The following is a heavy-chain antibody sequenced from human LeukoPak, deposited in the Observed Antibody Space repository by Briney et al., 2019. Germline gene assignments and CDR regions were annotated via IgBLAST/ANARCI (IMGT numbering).Heavy chain of an antibody. CDR2: VCWKSDTV. Sequence: PGGSLRLSCAASGFIFDEYAMHWVRQAPGKGLEWVSGVCWKSDTVGYADSVKGRFTISRDNAKNSLYLQMNGLRAEDTALYYGAKSGKGGLLWFGELVSNYYYMDVWGTGTTVTVSS. CDR3: AKSGKGGLLWFGELVSNYYYMDV. D-gene: IGHD3-10*01. V-gene: IGHV3-9*01. J-gene: IGHJ6*03. CDR1: GFIFDEYA.